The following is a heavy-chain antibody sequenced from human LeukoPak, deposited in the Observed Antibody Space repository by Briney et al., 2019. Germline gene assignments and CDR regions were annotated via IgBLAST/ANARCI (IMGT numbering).Heavy chain of an antibody. Sequence: PGGSLRLSCAASGFTVSSNYMTWVRQAPGKGLEWVSVIYDGGSTYYADSVKGRFTISRDSSKNTLYLQMSSLRAEDTAVYYCARVMGRLVRTWYFDLWGRGTLVTVSS. D-gene: IGHD3-9*01. CDR3: ARVMGRLVRTWYFDL. CDR2: IYDGGST. V-gene: IGHV3-66*01. CDR1: GFTVSSNY. J-gene: IGHJ2*01.